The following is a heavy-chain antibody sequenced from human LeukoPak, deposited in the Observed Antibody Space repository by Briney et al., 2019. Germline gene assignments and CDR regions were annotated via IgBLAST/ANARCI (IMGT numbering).Heavy chain of an antibody. D-gene: IGHD5-18*01. J-gene: IGHJ6*03. CDR3: ARTTEGGYTYGYFYYYYMDV. CDR1: GGSISSSNYY. Sequence: PSETLSLTCTVSGGSISSSNYYWGWIRQPPGKGLEWIGSIYNSGGTYYNPSLKSRVTISVDTSKNQFFLKLRSVTAADTAVYYCARTTEGGYTYGYFYYYYMDVWGKGTTVTISS. V-gene: IGHV4-39*07. CDR2: IYNSGGT.